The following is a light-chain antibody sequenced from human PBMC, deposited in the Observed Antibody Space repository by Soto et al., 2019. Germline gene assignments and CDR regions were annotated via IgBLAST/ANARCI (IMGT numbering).Light chain of an antibody. CDR2: DAS. Sequence: DIQMTQSPPSLSASVGDRVTITCRASQDIYNYVAWYQQKPGKLPTLLIYDASTLQSGVPSRFSGSGYGTDFTLTISSPQPEDVATYYCQKHASEFGQGTKVEIK. V-gene: IGKV1-27*01. CDR3: QKHASE. J-gene: IGKJ1*01. CDR1: QDIYNY.